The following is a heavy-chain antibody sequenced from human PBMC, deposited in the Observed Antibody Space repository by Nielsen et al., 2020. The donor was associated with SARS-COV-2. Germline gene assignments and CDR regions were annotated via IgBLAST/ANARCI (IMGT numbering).Heavy chain of an antibody. V-gene: IGHV1-18*01. CDR3: ATYRGGIQLWFGFDP. Sequence: WVRQAPGQGLEWMGWISAYNGNTNYAQKFQGRVTITADESTSTAYMELSSLRSEDTAVYYCATYRGGIQLWFGFDPWGQGTLVTVSS. D-gene: IGHD5-18*01. CDR2: ISAYNGNT. J-gene: IGHJ5*02.